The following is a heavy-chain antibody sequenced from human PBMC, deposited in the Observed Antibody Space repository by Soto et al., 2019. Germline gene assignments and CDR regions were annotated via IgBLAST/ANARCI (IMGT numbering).Heavy chain of an antibody. CDR1: GFTFSDYY. CDR2: ISSSGSDT. CDR3: ARRLRGYSGYSGY. D-gene: IGHD5-12*01. Sequence: QVPLVESGGGLVKPGGCLRLSCAASGFTFSDYYMSWIRPAPGKGLEWVSYISSSGSDTNYADSVKGRFTVSRDNSKNSLYLQMNSLRAEDTAVYYCARRLRGYSGYSGYWGQGTLVTVSS. J-gene: IGHJ4*02. V-gene: IGHV3-11*05.